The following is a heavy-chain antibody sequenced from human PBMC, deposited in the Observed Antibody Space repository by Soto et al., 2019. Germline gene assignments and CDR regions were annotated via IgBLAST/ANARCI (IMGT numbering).Heavy chain of an antibody. J-gene: IGHJ3*02. CDR3: ARDGDAFDI. CDR1: GGSISSYY. Sequence: PSETLSLTCTVSGGSISSYYWSWIRQPPGKGLEWIGYIYYSGSTNYNPSLKSRVTISVDTSKNQFSLKPSSVTAADTAVYYCARDGDAFDIWGQGTMVTVSS. CDR2: IYYSGST. V-gene: IGHV4-59*01.